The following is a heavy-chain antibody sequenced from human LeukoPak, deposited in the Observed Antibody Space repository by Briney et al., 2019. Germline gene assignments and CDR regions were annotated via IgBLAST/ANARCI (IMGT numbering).Heavy chain of an antibody. CDR2: IRSSSSSI. Sequence: GGSLRLSCAASGFTFSSYSMNWVRQAPGKGLEWVSSIRSSSSSIYYAASVKGRFTISRDNAKNSLYLQMNSLRAEDTAVYYCARGPLPDYWGQGTLVTVSS. J-gene: IGHJ4*02. V-gene: IGHV3-21*01. CDR1: GFTFSSYS. CDR3: ARGPLPDY.